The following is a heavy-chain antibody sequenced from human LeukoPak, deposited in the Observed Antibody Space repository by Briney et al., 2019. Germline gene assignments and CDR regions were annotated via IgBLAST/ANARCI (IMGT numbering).Heavy chain of an antibody. V-gene: IGHV3-23*01. CDR2: IGGSGVST. D-gene: IGHD6-13*01. Sequence: GGSLRLSCVASGFTFSNYAMSWVRQAPGKGLEWVSGIGGSGVSTYYADSVKGRFTISRDNSKNTLYLQMNSLRAEDTAVYYCAKAAGYSSQTAYYWGQGTLVTVSS. CDR3: AKAAGYSSQTAYY. J-gene: IGHJ4*02. CDR1: GFTFSNYA.